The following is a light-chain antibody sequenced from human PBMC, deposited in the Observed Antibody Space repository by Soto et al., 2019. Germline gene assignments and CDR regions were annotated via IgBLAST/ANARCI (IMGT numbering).Light chain of an antibody. CDR2: AAS. J-gene: IGKJ3*01. V-gene: IGKV1-9*01. CDR1: QGISRY. Sequence: DIQLTQSPSFLSASVGDRVPLTCRASQGISRYLAWYQQKPGKAPKLLIYAASTSQSGVTSRFSGSGSGTEFTLTISSLQPEDFATYYCQQLNSYPPFFGPGTKVDIK. CDR3: QQLNSYPPF.